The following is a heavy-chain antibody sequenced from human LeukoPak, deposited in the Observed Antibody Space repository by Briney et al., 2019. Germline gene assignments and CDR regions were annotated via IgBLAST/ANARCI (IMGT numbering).Heavy chain of an antibody. V-gene: IGHV1-46*01. J-gene: IGHJ3*02. CDR2: INPSGGST. D-gene: IGHD3-22*01. CDR3: ARESQNYYDSSGYKDSDAFDI. Sequence: ASVKVSCKASGYTFTSYYMHWVRQAPGQGLEWMGIINPSGGSTSYAQKFQGRVTMTRDTSTSTVYMGLSSLRSEDTAVYYCARESQNYYDSSGYKDSDAFDIWGQGTMVTVSS. CDR1: GYTFTSYY.